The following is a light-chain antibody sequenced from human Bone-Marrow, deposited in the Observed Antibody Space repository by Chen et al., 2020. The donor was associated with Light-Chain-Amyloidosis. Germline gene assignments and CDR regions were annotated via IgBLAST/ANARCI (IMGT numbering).Light chain of an antibody. V-gene: IGLV2-14*01. CDR2: DGS. CDR3: SSYTSSSTLVV. Sequence: QSALTQPASVSGSPGQSITISCTGTSSDGGGYNYVSWYQQHPGKAPKLMIYDGSKRPSGVSTRFSGSKSGNTAYLTISGLQAEDEADYYGSSYTSSSTLVVFGGGTKLTV. J-gene: IGLJ2*01. CDR1: SSDGGGYNY.